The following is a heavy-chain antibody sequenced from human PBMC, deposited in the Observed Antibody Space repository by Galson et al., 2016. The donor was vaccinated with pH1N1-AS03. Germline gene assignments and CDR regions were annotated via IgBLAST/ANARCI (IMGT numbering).Heavy chain of an antibody. V-gene: IGHV3-30-3*01. D-gene: IGHD6-13*01. CDR2: MSYEGTTT. J-gene: IGHJ3*02. CDR1: GFIFTHYS. CDR3: AREEGGFGSNWLQTDAFDI. Sequence: SLRLSCAASGFIFTHYSMHWVRQAPGKGLEWVAVMSYEGTTTYYADSVKGRFTISRDNSKNTLYLQMNGLRTEDTALYHCAREEGGFGSNWLQTDAFDIWGQGTMVTVSS.